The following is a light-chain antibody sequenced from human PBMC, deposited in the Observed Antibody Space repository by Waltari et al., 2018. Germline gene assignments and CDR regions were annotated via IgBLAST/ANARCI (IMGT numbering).Light chain of an antibody. CDR3: CSYAGSYPVV. V-gene: IGLV2-11*01. J-gene: IGLJ2*01. CDR1: SRPVGGSTY. Sequence: QSARTQPRSVSGSPGQPVTISCTGTSRPVGGSTYLSGYQQHPGKAPKLLIYDVSKRPSGVPDRFSGSKSGNTASLTISGLQAEDEADYYCCSYAGSYPVVFGGGTKLTVL. CDR2: DVS.